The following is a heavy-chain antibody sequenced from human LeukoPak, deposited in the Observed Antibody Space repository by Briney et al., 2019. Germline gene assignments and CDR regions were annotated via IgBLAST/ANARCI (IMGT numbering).Heavy chain of an antibody. V-gene: IGHV1-69*04. J-gene: IGHJ5*02. Sequence: SVKVSCKASGGTFSSYAISWVRQAPGQGLEWMGRIIPILGIANYAQKFQGRVTITADKSTSTAYMELSSLRSEDTAVYYCARVPTESTTGTTFWWFDPWGQGTLATVSS. CDR3: ARVPTESTTGTTFWWFDP. D-gene: IGHD1-1*01. CDR1: GGTFSSYA. CDR2: IIPILGIA.